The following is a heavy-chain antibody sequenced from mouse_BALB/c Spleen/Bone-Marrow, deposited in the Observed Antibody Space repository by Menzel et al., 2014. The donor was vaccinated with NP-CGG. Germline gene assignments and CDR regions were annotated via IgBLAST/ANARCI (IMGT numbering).Heavy chain of an antibody. J-gene: IGHJ4*01. D-gene: IGHD2-4*01. CDR2: INPSTGYT. CDR3: ARNYDYDGGYYAMDY. Sequence: VQLVESGAEPAKPGASVKMSCKASGYNFISYWMHWVKQRPGQGLEWIGYINPSTGYTEYNQKFKDKATLTADKSSSKAYMQLSSLTSEDSAVYYCARNYDYDGGYYAMDYWGQGTSVTVSS. V-gene: IGHV1-7*01. CDR1: GYNFISYW.